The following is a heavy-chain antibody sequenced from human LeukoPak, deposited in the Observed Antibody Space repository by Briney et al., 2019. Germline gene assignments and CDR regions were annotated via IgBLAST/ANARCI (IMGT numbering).Heavy chain of an antibody. V-gene: IGHV4-4*07. Sequence: SETLSLTXSVSGGSISGYYWTWIRQPAGKGLEWIGRVYTSGGTHYNPSLKTRLTMSVDTSKNQFSLKLSSVTAADTAVYYCARLITGTTTAFDIWGQGTMVTVSS. CDR1: GGSISGYY. J-gene: IGHJ3*02. CDR3: ARLITGTTTAFDI. D-gene: IGHD1-7*01. CDR2: VYTSGGT.